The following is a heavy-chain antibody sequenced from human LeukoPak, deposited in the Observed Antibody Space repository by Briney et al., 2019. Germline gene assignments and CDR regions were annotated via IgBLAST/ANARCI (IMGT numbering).Heavy chain of an antibody. CDR2: IWYDGSNK. D-gene: IGHD3-16*01. Sequence: GGSLRLSCAASGFTFSSYGMHWVRQAPGKGLEWVAVIWYDGSNKYYADSVKGRFTISRDNSKNTLYLQMNSLRAEDTAVYYCARRPYYDYVWGSSDYWGQGTLVTVSS. J-gene: IGHJ4*02. V-gene: IGHV3-33*01. CDR1: GFTFSSYG. CDR3: ARRPYYDYVWGSSDY.